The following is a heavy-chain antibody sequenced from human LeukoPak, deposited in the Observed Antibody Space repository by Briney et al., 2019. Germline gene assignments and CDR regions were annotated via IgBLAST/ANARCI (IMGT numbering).Heavy chain of an antibody. CDR1: GFTFSTYA. CDR2: ISYDGSNK. J-gene: IGHJ4*02. D-gene: IGHD2-15*01. CDR3: ARDDSRDY. Sequence: QPGGSLRLSCAASGFTFSTYALHWVRQAPGKGLEWVGVISYDGSNKYYADSFKGRFTISRDNSKSTLYLQMNSLRAEDTALYYCARDDSRDYSGQGTLVTVSS. V-gene: IGHV3-30-3*01.